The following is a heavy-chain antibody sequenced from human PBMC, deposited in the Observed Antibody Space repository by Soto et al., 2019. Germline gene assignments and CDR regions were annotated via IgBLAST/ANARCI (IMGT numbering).Heavy chain of an antibody. Sequence: QVQLVQSGAELKKPGASVKISCKASGYTFSDYIITWVRQAPGQGLEWMGWFSDYNGNTNYAQKFLGRVSMTTDTYTSTAYLELKSLTSDDTAVNYCARDSLTYSSPFDYWGQGTLITVSS. CDR2: FSDYNGNT. CDR1: GYTFSDYI. D-gene: IGHD6-13*01. J-gene: IGHJ4*01. V-gene: IGHV1-18*01. CDR3: ARDSLTYSSPFDY.